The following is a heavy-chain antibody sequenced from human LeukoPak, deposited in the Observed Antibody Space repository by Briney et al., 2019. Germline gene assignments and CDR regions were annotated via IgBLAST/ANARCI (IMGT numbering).Heavy chain of an antibody. CDR2: IYYSGTT. Sequence: SQTLSLTCTVSGGSISSRGYYWSWIRQHPGKGLEWIGFIYYSGTTYYNPSLKSRVTISVDTSKNQFSLKLSSVTAADTAVYYRARTAHDVFYWFDPWGQGTLVTVSS. CDR3: ARTAHDVFYWFDP. V-gene: IGHV4-31*03. D-gene: IGHD5-18*01. J-gene: IGHJ5*02. CDR1: GGSISSRGYY.